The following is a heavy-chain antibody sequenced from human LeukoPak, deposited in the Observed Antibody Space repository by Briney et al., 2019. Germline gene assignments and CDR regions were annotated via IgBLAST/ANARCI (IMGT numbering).Heavy chain of an antibody. CDR2: ITNDGRRT. D-gene: IGHD4-23*01. CDR3: ARRGDGGRYFDY. V-gene: IGHV3-74*01. J-gene: IGHJ4*02. Sequence: QPGGSLRLSCAASGLTFSSHWMHWVRQAPGKGRVWGSRITNDGRRTTYADSLKVRFTISRDNSKNTLYLQMNSLRAEDTAVYYCARRGDGGRYFDYWGPGTMVTV. CDR1: GLTFSSHW.